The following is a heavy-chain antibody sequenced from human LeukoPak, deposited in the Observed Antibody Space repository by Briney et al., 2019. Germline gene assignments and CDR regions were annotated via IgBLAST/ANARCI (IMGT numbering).Heavy chain of an antibody. J-gene: IGHJ4*02. CDR2: IYHSGST. Sequence: SETLSLTCTVSGGSISSYYWSWIRQPPGKGLEWIGYIYHSGSTYYNPSLKSRVTTSVDRSKNQFSLKLSSVTAADTAVYYCARAVITIFGVVIPYFDHWGQGTLVTVSS. V-gene: IGHV4-59*12. CDR3: ARAVITIFGVVIPYFDH. D-gene: IGHD3-3*01. CDR1: GGSISSYY.